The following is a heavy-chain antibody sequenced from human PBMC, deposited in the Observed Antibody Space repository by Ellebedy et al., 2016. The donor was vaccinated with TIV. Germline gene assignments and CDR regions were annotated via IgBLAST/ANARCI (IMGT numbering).Heavy chain of an antibody. D-gene: IGHD1-14*01. Sequence: SETLSLTCTVSGYSISSGYYWAWLRRPPGKGLEWIANLYHSESTYYNPSLTSRVTISVDTSKNQFSLKLSSVTAADTAVYYCARDLNPPMYYFDYWGQGALVTVSS. CDR1: GYSISSGYY. J-gene: IGHJ4*02. CDR2: LYHSEST. CDR3: ARDLNPPMYYFDY. V-gene: IGHV4-38-2*02.